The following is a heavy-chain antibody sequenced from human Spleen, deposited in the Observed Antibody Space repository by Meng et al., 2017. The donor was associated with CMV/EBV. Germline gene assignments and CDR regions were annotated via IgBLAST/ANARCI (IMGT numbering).Heavy chain of an antibody. D-gene: IGHD3-3*01. CDR3: ARGSSITIFGVVISGLGMDV. J-gene: IGHJ6*02. V-gene: IGHV4-34*01. CDR2: INHSGST. CDR1: GGFFSGYY. Sequence: SENLSLTCAVHGGFFSGYYWSWIRQPPGKGLEWIGEINHSGSTNYNPSLKSRVTISVDTSKNQFSLKLSSVTAADTAVYYCARGSSITIFGVVISGLGMDVWGQGTTVTVSS.